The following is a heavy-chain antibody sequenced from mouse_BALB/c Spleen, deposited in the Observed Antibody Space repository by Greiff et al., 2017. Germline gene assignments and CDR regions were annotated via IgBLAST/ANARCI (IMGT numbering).Heavy chain of an antibody. J-gene: IGHJ4*01. Sequence: QVQLQQSGAELVRPGTSVKVSCKASGYAFTNYLIEWVKQRPGQGLEWIGVINPGSGGTNYNEKFKGKATLTADKSSSTAYMQLSSLTSDDSAVYFCARVDPPYYAMDYWGQGTSVTVSS. V-gene: IGHV1-54*01. CDR2: INPGSGGT. CDR1: GYAFTNYL. CDR3: ARVDPPYYAMDY.